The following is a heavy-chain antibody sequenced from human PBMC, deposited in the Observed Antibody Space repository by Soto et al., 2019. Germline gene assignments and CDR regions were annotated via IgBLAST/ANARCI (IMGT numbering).Heavy chain of an antibody. Sequence: PSETLSLTCTVSGGSISSGVYYWSWIRHHPGKGLEWIGYIYYSGSTYYNPSLKSRVTISVDTSKNQFSLKLSSVTAADTAVYYCARGRIAARPRWFDPWGQGTLVTVSS. CDR2: IYYSGST. D-gene: IGHD6-6*01. CDR1: GGSISSGVYY. J-gene: IGHJ5*02. V-gene: IGHV4-31*03. CDR3: ARGRIAARPRWFDP.